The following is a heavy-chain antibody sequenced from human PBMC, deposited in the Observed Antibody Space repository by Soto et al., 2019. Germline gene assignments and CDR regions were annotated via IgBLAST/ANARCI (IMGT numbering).Heavy chain of an antibody. CDR2: INHSGST. J-gene: IGHJ6*02. CDR1: GGSFSGYY. D-gene: IGHD3-10*01. V-gene: IGHV4-34*01. CDR3: ARCRLTMVRGVIITHYYYGMDV. Sequence: PXETLSLTCAVYGGSFSGYYWSWIRQPPGKGLEWIGEINHSGSTNYNPSLKSRVTISVDTSKNQFSLKLSSVTAADTAVYYCARCRLTMVRGVIITHYYYGMDVWGQGTTVTVSS.